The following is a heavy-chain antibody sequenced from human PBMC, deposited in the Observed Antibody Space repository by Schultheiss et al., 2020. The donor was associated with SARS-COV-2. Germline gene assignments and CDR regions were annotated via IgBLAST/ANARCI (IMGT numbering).Heavy chain of an antibody. CDR3: ARDQGGLGYYYGMDV. Sequence: SETLSLTCTVSGGSISSSSYYWGWIRQPPGKGLEWIGSIYYSGSTYYNPSLKSRVTISVDTSKNQFSLKLSSVTAADTAVYYCARDQGGLGYYYGMDVWGQGTTVTVSS. V-gene: IGHV4-39*07. CDR1: GGSISSSSYY. D-gene: IGHD2-15*01. J-gene: IGHJ6*02. CDR2: IYYSGST.